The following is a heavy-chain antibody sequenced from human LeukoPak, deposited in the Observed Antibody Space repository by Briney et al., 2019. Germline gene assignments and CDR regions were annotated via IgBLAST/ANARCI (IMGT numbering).Heavy chain of an antibody. CDR1: GFTFSSYW. J-gene: IGHJ4*02. D-gene: IGHD5-12*01. Sequence: GGSLRLSCAASGFTFSSYWMSWVRQAPGRGLEWVASIQREGSEEHYVDSVKGRFTISRDNAKNSLYLQMNSLRAEDTAVYYCAGRRGFSDHDVDWGQGTLVTVSS. CDR3: AGRRGFSDHDVD. V-gene: IGHV3-7*03. CDR2: IQREGSEE.